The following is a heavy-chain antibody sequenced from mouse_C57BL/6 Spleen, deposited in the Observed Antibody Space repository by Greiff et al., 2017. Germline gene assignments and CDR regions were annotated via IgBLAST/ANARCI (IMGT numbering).Heavy chain of an antibody. J-gene: IGHJ3*01. Sequence: EVKVEESGGGLVQPGGSMKLSCVASGFTFSNYWMNWVRQSPEKGLEWVAQIRLKSDNYATHYAESVKGRFTISRDDSKSSVYLQMNNLRAEDTGIYYCTSLYYYGSRGAYWGQGTLVTVSA. CDR2: IRLKSDNYAT. CDR3: TSLYYYGSRGAY. D-gene: IGHD1-1*01. CDR1: GFTFSNYW. V-gene: IGHV6-3*01.